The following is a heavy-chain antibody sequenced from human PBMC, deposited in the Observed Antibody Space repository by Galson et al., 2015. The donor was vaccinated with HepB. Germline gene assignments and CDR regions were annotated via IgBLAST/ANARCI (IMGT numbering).Heavy chain of an antibody. CDR2: ISYDGSNK. Sequence: SLRLSCAASGLTFSSYGMHWVRQAPGKGLEWVAVISYDGSNKYYADSVKGRFTISRDNSKNTLYLQMNSLRAEDTAVYYCAKATETDYYYYGMDVWGQGTTVTVSS. V-gene: IGHV3-30*18. CDR3: AKATETDYYYYGMDV. CDR1: GLTFSSYG. J-gene: IGHJ6*02.